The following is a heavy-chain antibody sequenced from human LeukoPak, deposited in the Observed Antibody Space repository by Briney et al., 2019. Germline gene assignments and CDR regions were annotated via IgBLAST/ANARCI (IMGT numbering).Heavy chain of an antibody. CDR1: GYTLTELS. Sequence: ASVKVSCKVSGYTLTELSMHWVRQAPGKGREWMGGFDPEDGETIYAQKFQGRVTMTEDTSTDTAYMELSSLRSEDTAVYYCATAVPRYFDWLLSYWGQGTLVTVSS. D-gene: IGHD3-9*01. CDR3: ATAVPRYFDWLLSY. CDR2: FDPEDGET. J-gene: IGHJ4*02. V-gene: IGHV1-24*01.